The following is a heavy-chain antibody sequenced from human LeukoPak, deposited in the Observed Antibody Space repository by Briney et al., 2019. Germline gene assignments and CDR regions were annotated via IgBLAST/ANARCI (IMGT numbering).Heavy chain of an antibody. Sequence: DPSETLSLTCTVYGGSFSGYYWSWIRQPPGKGLEWIGEINHSGSTNYNPSLKSRVTISVDTSKNQFSLKLSSVTAADTAVYYCARGHSSSWFDPWGQGTLVTVSS. J-gene: IGHJ5*02. CDR1: GGSFSGYY. D-gene: IGHD6-13*01. V-gene: IGHV4-34*01. CDR3: ARGHSSSWFDP. CDR2: INHSGST.